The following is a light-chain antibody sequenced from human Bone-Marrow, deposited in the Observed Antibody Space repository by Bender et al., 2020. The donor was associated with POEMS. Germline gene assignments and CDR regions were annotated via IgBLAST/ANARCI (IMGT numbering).Light chain of an antibody. CDR3: SSYTTRTPVV. V-gene: IGLV2-14*01. Sequence: QSALTQPASVSGSPGQSVTISCIGTSDDIGGFDYVSWYQHCPGKAPKLIIYDVTKRPSAVSHRFTGSKSGDTASLTISGLQAEDEADYYCSSYTTRTPVVFGGGTRLTVL. CDR1: SDDIGGFDY. J-gene: IGLJ2*01. CDR2: DVT.